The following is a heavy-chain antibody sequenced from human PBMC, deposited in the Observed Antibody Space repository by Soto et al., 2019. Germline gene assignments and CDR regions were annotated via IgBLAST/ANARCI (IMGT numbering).Heavy chain of an antibody. CDR3: ARDLVAVAGTSYAFDI. D-gene: IGHD6-19*01. CDR2: TYYRSKWYN. CDR1: GDSVSSNSAA. J-gene: IGHJ3*02. Sequence: LSQTLSLTCVISGDSVSSNSAAWNWIRQSPSRGLERLGRTYYRSKWYNDYAVSVKSRITINPDTSKNQFSLQLNSVTPEDTAVYYFARDLVAVAGTSYAFDIWGQGTMVTVSS. V-gene: IGHV6-1*01.